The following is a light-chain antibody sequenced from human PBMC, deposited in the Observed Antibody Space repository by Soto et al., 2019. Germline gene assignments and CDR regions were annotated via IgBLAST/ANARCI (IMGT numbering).Light chain of an antibody. V-gene: IGKV3-20*01. Sequence: EIVLTQSPATLSVSPGERATLSCRASQSVDKHLHWYQQKPGQAPRLLIYGASSRATGIPDRFSVSGSGTDFTLTISRLEPEDFAVYYCQQYDSSPLTFGQGTKVDI. CDR3: QQYDSSPLT. J-gene: IGKJ1*01. CDR2: GAS. CDR1: QSVDKH.